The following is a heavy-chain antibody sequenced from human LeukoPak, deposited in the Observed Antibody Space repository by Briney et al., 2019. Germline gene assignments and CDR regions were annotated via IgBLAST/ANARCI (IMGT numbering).Heavy chain of an antibody. V-gene: IGHV4-59*08. Sequence: PSETLSLTCTVPDGSISNYFWSWIRQPPGKGLEWIGYIYYTGMTNSNPSLKSRVTISMDTSKNQFSLNLRSVTAVDTAIYYCARHGRMVIMSKFSTGIDQWGQGTLVTVSS. CDR3: ARHGRMVIMSKFSTGIDQ. CDR2: IYYTGMT. CDR1: DGSISNYF. J-gene: IGHJ4*02. D-gene: IGHD2-8*01.